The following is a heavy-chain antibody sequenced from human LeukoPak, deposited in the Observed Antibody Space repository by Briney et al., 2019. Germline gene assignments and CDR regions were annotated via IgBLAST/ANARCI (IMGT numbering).Heavy chain of an antibody. CDR2: INPNSGGT. Sequence: ASVKVSCKASGYTFTGYYMHWVRQAPGQGLEWMGWINPNSGGTNYAQKFQGRVTMTRDTSISTAYMELSRLRSEDTAVYYCARGAYYDSSGYYLGGPFDYWGQGTLVTVSS. CDR1: GYTFTGYY. D-gene: IGHD3-22*01. J-gene: IGHJ4*02. CDR3: ARGAYYDSSGYYLGGPFDY. V-gene: IGHV1-2*02.